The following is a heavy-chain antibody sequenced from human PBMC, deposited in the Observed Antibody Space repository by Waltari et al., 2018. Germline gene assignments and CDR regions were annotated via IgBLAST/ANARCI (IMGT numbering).Heavy chain of an antibody. CDR1: GFSFNSYG. V-gene: IGHV3-30*02. J-gene: IGHJ4*02. CDR2: IRFDGIEE. CDR3: ARDLRDHYFDY. D-gene: IGHD2-21*01. Sequence: QVQLVESGGGVVQPGGSLRLSCAASGFSFNSYGMHWVRQAPGKGVEWVAIIRFDGIEEYYSDSVQGRFTISRDTSKNTLYLQMNSLRPEDTAIYYCARDLRDHYFDYWGQGTLVTVSS.